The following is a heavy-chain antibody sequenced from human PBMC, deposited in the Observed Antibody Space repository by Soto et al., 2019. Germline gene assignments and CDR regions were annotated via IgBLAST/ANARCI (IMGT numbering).Heavy chain of an antibody. Sequence: ASVKVSCKASGYTFTSYGISWVRQAPGQGLEWMGWISAYNGNTNYAQKLQGRVTMTTDTSTSTAYMELRSLRSDDTAVYYCARDFGYSGYGIQAIFDYWGQGTLVTVSS. CDR1: GYTFTSYG. CDR2: ISAYNGNT. CDR3: ARDFGYSGYGIQAIFDY. D-gene: IGHD5-12*01. V-gene: IGHV1-18*01. J-gene: IGHJ4*02.